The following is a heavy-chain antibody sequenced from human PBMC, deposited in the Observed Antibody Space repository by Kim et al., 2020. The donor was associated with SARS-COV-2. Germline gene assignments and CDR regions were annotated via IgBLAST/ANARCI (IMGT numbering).Heavy chain of an antibody. CDR2: ISYDGSNK. J-gene: IGHJ4*02. V-gene: IGHV3-30*18. D-gene: IGHD2-2*01. Sequence: GGSLRLSCAASGFTFSSYGMHWVRQAPGKGLEWVAVISYDGSNKYYADSVKGRFNISRDNSKNTLYLQMNSLRAEDTAVYYCAKDFAPIFVVVPAATTGGSSWQGFDYWGQGTLVTVSS. CDR3: AKDFAPIFVVVPAATTGGSSWQGFDY. CDR1: GFTFSSYG.